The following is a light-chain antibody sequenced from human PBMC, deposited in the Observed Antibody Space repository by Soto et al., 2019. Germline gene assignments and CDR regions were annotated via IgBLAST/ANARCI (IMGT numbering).Light chain of an antibody. CDR1: SSDVGSYKF. J-gene: IGLJ2*01. Sequence: QSVLTQPASVSGSPGQSITISCTGTSSDVGSYKFVSWYQQHPGKAPKLMIYEGSKRPSGVSNRFSGSKSGNTASLTISGLQADDEADYYCCSYAGSSTLVFGGGTKLTV. CDR2: EGS. V-gene: IGLV2-23*01. CDR3: CSYAGSSTLV.